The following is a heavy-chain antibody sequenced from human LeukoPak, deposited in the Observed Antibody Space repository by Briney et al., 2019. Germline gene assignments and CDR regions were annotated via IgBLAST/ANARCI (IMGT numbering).Heavy chain of an antibody. D-gene: IGHD3-10*01. Sequence: GGSLRLSCAASGFAFSSYGMHWVRQAPGKGLEWVAVISYDGSNKYYADSVKGRFTISRDNSKNTLYLQMNSLRAEDTAVYYCAKDRRKVTMVRGVILDVWGKGTMVTVSS. V-gene: IGHV3-30*18. J-gene: IGHJ6*04. CDR3: AKDRRKVTMVRGVILDV. CDR2: ISYDGSNK. CDR1: GFAFSSYG.